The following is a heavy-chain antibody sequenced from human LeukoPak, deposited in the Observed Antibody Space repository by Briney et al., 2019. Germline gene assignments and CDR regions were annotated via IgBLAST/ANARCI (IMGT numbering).Heavy chain of an antibody. CDR3: ARVSFRGSSLDY. J-gene: IGHJ4*02. V-gene: IGHV3-21*01. Sequence: GGSLRLSCAASGFTFSSYSMNWVRQAPGKGPEWVSSISSSSSYIYYADSVKGRFTISRDNAKNSLYLQMNSLRAEDTAVYYCARVSFRGSSLDYWGQGTLVTVSS. D-gene: IGHD6-13*01. CDR1: GFTFSSYS. CDR2: ISSSSSYI.